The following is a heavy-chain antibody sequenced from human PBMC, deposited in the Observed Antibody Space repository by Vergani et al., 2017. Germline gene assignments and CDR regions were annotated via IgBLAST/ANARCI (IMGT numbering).Heavy chain of an antibody. CDR1: GGSFSGYY. D-gene: IGHD6-13*01. CDR3: ARGGAASEGGGWFDP. Sequence: QVQLQQWGAGLLKPSETLSLTCAVYGGSFSGYYWSWIRQPPGKGLEWIGEINHSGSTNYNPSLKSRVTISVDTSKNQFSLKRSSVTAADTAVYYCARGGAASEGGGWFDPWGQGTLVTVSS. CDR2: INHSGST. V-gene: IGHV4-34*01. J-gene: IGHJ5*02.